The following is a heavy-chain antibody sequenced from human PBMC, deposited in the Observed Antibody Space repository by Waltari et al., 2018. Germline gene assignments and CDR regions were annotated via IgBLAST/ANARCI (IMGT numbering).Heavy chain of an antibody. CDR1: GDSASNPYW. J-gene: IGHJ4*02. CDR3: ARDRGRGLYLDT. V-gene: IGHV4-4*02. Sequence: QLQLQESGPGLVPPSGTLSLTCAVSGDSASNPYWWHWVRPPPGKGLEWLGQVTGSTGRSNYNPSCASRVTVSLETYNNQFALKLTYATAADTAVYYCARDRGRGLYLDTWGPGTLVTVSP. D-gene: IGHD2-15*01. CDR2: VTGSTGRS.